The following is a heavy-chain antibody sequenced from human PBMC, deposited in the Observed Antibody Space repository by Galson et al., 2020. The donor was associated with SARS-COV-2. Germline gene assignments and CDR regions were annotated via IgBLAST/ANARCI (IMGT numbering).Heavy chain of an antibody. CDR1: GGSITNYY. CDR3: ARDLPTDDSRWFMPFDI. J-gene: IGHJ3*02. D-gene: IGHD6-13*01. Sequence: SETLTLTCTVSGGSITNYYWSWIRQPPGKGLEWIGNISSSGTTISNPSPKNRVTLSVDTSKNHFSLKLISVTAADTAVYYCARDLPTDDSRWFMPFDIWGQGTMVSVSS. CDR2: ISSSGTT. V-gene: IGHV4-59*01.